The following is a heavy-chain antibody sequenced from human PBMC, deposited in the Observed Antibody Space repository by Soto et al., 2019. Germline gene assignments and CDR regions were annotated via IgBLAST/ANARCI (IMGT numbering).Heavy chain of an antibody. V-gene: IGHV3-30*18. CDR1: GFTFSSYG. Sequence: GGSLRLSCAASGFTFSSYGMHWVRQAPGKGLEWVAVISYDGSNKYYADSVKGRFTISRGNSKNTLYLQMNSLRAEDTAVYYCAKDLFGSSNYGMDVWGQGTTVTISS. CDR3: AKDLFGSSNYGMDV. D-gene: IGHD6-13*01. CDR2: ISYDGSNK. J-gene: IGHJ6*02.